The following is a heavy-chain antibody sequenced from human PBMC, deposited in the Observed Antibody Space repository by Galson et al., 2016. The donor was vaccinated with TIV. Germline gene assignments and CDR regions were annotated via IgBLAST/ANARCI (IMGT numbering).Heavy chain of an antibody. CDR2: IDPEDSYT. CDR3: ARGVSTGSGWLDP. D-gene: IGHD5/OR15-5a*01. Sequence: QSGAEVKKPGESLRISCKTSGYNFTNYWIIWVRQMPGRGLEWVGRIDPEDSYTEYSPSFQGHVTISTDKSIGTSYLQWSSLKASDTAMYFCARGVSTGSGWLDPWGQGTLVTVSS. J-gene: IGHJ5*02. V-gene: IGHV5-10-1*01. CDR1: GYNFTNYW.